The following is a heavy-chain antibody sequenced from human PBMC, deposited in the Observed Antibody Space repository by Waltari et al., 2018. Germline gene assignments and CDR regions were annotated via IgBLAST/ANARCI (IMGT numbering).Heavy chain of an antibody. CDR1: GFTFTTYT. D-gene: IGHD2-21*02. Sequence: QVQLVESGGGVVQTGMSLRLSCAGSGFTFTTYTLHWVHQAPGKGLEWVALVSYDGRNKYYADSVKGRFAISRDNSENTLSLQMNSLRPEDTAIYFCAKSFETTLTDWGRGTLVTVSS. V-gene: IGHV3-30*01. CDR3: AKSFETTLTD. CDR2: VSYDGRNK. J-gene: IGHJ4*02.